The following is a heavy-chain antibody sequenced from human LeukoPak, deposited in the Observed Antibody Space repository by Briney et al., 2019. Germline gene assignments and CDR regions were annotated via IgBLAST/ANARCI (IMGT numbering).Heavy chain of an antibody. V-gene: IGHV3-66*01. D-gene: IGHD1-26*01. J-gene: IGHJ4*02. CDR1: EFTFDDYG. CDR2: IYSGGST. Sequence: GGSLRLSCAASEFTFDDYGMSWVRQAPGKGLEWVSVIYSGGSTYYADSVKGRFTISRDNSKNTLYLQMNNLRAEDTAVYYCARGRPVGASTVEDYWGQGTLVTVSS. CDR3: ARGRPVGASTVEDY.